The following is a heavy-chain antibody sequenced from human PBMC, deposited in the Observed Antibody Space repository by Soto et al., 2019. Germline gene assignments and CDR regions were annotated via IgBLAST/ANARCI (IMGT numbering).Heavy chain of an antibody. Sequence: QIQLVQSGAEVKKPGATVKVSCKATGYNFFDYGVSWVRQATGQGLEGMGWVSPKSGNTDYARKVKSRVTMTTDTSTRTAYMELRGMKSDDTAVYYCARGRTVSSIGTLLVWGQGTLVSVSS. CDR1: GYNFFDYG. CDR3: ARGRTVSSIGTLLV. CDR2: VSPKSGNT. J-gene: IGHJ1*01. D-gene: IGHD1-1*01. V-gene: IGHV1-18*01.